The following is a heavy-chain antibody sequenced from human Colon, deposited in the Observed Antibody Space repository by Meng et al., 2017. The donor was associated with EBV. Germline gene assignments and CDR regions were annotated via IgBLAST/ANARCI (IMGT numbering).Heavy chain of an antibody. CDR1: GFTFSGYG. V-gene: IGHV3-33*01. D-gene: IGHD2-8*01. Sequence: QVQLVESGGGVVQPGRSLRLTCAASGFTFSGYGMHWVRQAPGKGLEWVAVIWHDGSKQYYADSVKGRFTISRDDSKNTQYLQMNNLRAEDAAVYFCARDADTNSQYSNLDHWGQGTLVTVSS. J-gene: IGHJ4*02. CDR2: IWHDGSKQ. CDR3: ARDADTNSQYSNLDH.